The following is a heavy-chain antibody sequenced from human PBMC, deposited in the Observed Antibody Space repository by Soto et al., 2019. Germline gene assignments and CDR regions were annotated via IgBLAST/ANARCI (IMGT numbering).Heavy chain of an antibody. J-gene: IGHJ1*01. CDR1: GFTFSSYA. Sequence: GGSLRLSCAASGFTFSSYAMSWVRQAPGKGLEWVSAISGSGGSTYYADSVKGRFTISRDNSKNTLYLQMNSLRAEDTAVYYCAKDLGSNSSGWYLVGNFQHWGQGTLVTVSS. CDR3: AKDLGSNSSGWYLVGNFQH. V-gene: IGHV3-23*01. D-gene: IGHD6-19*01. CDR2: ISGSGGST.